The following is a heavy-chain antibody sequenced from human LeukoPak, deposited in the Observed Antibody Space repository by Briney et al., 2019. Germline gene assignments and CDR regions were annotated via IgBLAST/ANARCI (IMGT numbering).Heavy chain of an antibody. J-gene: IGHJ4*02. CDR2: INPSGGST. Sequence: ASVKVSCKASGYTFTSYYMHWVRQAPGQGLEWMGIINPSGGSTSYAQKFQGRVTMTRDTSTSTVYMELSSLRSEDTAVYYCATDYGDWTPFDYWGQGTLVTVSS. V-gene: IGHV1-46*01. D-gene: IGHD4-17*01. CDR1: GYTFTSYY. CDR3: ATDYGDWTPFDY.